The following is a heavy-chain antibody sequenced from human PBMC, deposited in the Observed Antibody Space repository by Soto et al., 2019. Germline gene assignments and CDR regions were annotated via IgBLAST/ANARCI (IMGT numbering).Heavy chain of an antibody. Sequence: PGGSLRLSCAASGFTVSSRYMSWVRQAPGKGLEWVSVIFTGGDTYYADSVKGRFTISRDNSKNTLYLQMNSLRAEDTAVYYCARDSAMGYWGQGTLVTVSS. D-gene: IGHD5-18*01. CDR3: ARDSAMGY. CDR2: IFTGGDT. CDR1: GFTVSSRY. V-gene: IGHV3-66*01. J-gene: IGHJ4*02.